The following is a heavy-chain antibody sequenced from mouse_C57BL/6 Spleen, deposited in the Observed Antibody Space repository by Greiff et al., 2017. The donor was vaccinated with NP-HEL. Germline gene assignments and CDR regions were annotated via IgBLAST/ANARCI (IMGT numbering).Heavy chain of an antibody. D-gene: IGHD3-2*02. J-gene: IGHJ2*01. CDR1: GYTFTSYG. Sequence: QVQLQQSGAELMKPGASVKLSCKASGYTFTSYGISWVKQRTGQGLEWIGEIYPRSGNTYYNEKFKGKATLTADKSSSTAYMELRSLTSEDSAVYFCARSGSGYYFDYWGQGTTLTVSS. CDR3: ARSGSGYYFDY. CDR2: IYPRSGNT. V-gene: IGHV1-81*01.